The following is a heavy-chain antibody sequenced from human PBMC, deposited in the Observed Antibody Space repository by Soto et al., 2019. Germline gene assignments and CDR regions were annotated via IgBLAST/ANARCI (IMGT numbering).Heavy chain of an antibody. V-gene: IGHV4-59*01. CDR3: ARVTLGGWFDP. Sequence: QVQLKESGPGLVKPSETVSLTCTVSGVSISSYYWSWIRQPPGKGLEWIGYIYYSGSTNYNPSLKSRVTISVDTSKNQFSLKLSSVTAADTAVYYCARVTLGGWFDPWGQGTLVTVSS. J-gene: IGHJ5*02. CDR2: IYYSGST. CDR1: GVSISSYY.